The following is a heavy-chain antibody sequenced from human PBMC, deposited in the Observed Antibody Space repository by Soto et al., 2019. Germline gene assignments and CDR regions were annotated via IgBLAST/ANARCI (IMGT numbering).Heavy chain of an antibody. J-gene: IGHJ4*02. CDR3: AKDMYGPRSCSSTSCLRGFDY. D-gene: IGHD2-2*01. Sequence: EVQLVESGGGLVQPGRSLRLSCAASGFTFDDYAMHWVRQAPGKRLERVSGISWNSGSIGYADSVKGRFTISRDNAKNSLYLQMNSLRAEDTALYYCAKDMYGPRSCSSTSCLRGFDYWGQGTLVTVSS. CDR2: ISWNSGSI. CDR1: GFTFDDYA. V-gene: IGHV3-9*01.